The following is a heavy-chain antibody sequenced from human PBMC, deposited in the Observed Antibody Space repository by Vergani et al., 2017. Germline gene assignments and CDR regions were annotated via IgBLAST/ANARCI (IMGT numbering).Heavy chain of an antibody. CDR3: ARDSRYCSSTSCYVGRDWFDP. CDR1: GYTFTSYY. D-gene: IGHD2-2*01. CDR2: INPSGGST. J-gene: IGHJ5*02. Sequence: QVQLVQSGAEVKKPGASMKVSCKASGYTFTSYYMHWVRQAPGQGLEWMGIINPSGGSTSYGQKFQGRVTMTRDTSTSTVYMELSSLRSEDTAVYYCARDSRYCSSTSCYVGRDWFDPWGQGTLVTVSS. V-gene: IGHV1-46*01.